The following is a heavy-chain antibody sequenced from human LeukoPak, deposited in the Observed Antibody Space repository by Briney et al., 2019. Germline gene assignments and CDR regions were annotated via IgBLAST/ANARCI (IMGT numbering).Heavy chain of an antibody. CDR1: GYSFTSYW. V-gene: IGHV5-51*01. CDR3: ARHDPIAAALLDY. Sequence: PVESLMISCKGSGYSFTSYWIGWVRQMPGKGLEWMGIIYPGNSDTRYSPSFQGQVTISADKSISTAYLQWSSLKASDTAMYYCARHDPIAAALLDYWGQGALVTGSS. CDR2: IYPGNSDT. J-gene: IGHJ4*02. D-gene: IGHD6-13*01.